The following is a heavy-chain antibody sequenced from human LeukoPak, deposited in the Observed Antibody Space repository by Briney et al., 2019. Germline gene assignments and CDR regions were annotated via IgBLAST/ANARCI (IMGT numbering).Heavy chain of an antibody. D-gene: IGHD3-22*01. CDR1: GFTFSSYS. CDR3: ARDPKYYYDSSGYLDD. V-gene: IGHV3-21*01. J-gene: IGHJ4*02. CDR2: ISSSSSYI. Sequence: GGSLRLSSAASGFTFSSYSMNWVRQAPGKGLEWVSSISSSSSYIYYADSVKGRFTISRDNAKNSLYLRMNSLRAEDTAVYYCARDPKYYYDSSGYLDDWGEGTLVTVS.